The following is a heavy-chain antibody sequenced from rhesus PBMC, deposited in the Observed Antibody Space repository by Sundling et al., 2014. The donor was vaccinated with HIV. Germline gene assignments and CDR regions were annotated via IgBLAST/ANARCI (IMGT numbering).Heavy chain of an antibody. V-gene: IGHV4-80*01. D-gene: IGHD1-32*01. CDR3: AIGGMTSPHYYFDY. CDR1: GASISSYW. Sequence: QVQLQESGPGLVKSSETLSLTCTVSGASISSYWWSWSRQPPGKGLEWIGEINGNSGSTNYNPSLKSRVTISRDTSKNQFSLKLRSVTAADTAVYYCAIGGMTSPHYYFDYWGQGVLVTVSS. CDR2: INGNSGST. J-gene: IGHJ4*01.